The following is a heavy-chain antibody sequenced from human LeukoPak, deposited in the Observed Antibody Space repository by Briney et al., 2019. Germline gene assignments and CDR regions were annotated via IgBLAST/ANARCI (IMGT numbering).Heavy chain of an antibody. CDR1: GYSISSGYY. V-gene: IGHV4-38-2*01. D-gene: IGHD3-22*01. CDR3: ARLTFYYDGSGYYFDY. J-gene: IGHJ4*02. Sequence: PSETLSLTCAVSGYSISSGYYWGWIRQPPGKGLDWIGSIYHSGSTYYNPSHKSRVTISVDTSKSQFSLKLSSVTATDTAVYYCARLTFYYDGSGYYFDYWGQGTLVTVSS. CDR2: IYHSGST.